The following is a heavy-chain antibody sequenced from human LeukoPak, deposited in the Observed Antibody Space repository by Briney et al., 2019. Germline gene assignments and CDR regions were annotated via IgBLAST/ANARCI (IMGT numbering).Heavy chain of an antibody. V-gene: IGHV3-7*05. CDR2: IKQGGTEK. D-gene: IGHD1-26*01. Sequence: HAGGSLRLSCAASGFTFSNYWMNWVRQAPGKGLEWVANIKQGGTEKYYVDPVKGRFTISRDNAENSLNLQMNSLRAEDTAVYYCARGMTVGANWFDPWGQGTLVTVSS. CDR3: ARGMTVGANWFDP. CDR1: GFTFSNYW. J-gene: IGHJ5*02.